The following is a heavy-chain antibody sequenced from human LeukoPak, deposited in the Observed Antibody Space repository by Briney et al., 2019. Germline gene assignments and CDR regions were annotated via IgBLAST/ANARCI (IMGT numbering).Heavy chain of an antibody. Sequence: GGSLRLSCAASGFTFSSYSMNWVRQAPGKGLEWVSSISSSSSYIYYADSVKGRFTISRDNAKNSLYLQTNSLRAEDTAVYYCARVRFGGSYYFDYWGQGTLVTVSS. V-gene: IGHV3-21*01. D-gene: IGHD3-10*01. CDR2: ISSSSSYI. CDR3: ARVRFGGSYYFDY. J-gene: IGHJ4*02. CDR1: GFTFSSYS.